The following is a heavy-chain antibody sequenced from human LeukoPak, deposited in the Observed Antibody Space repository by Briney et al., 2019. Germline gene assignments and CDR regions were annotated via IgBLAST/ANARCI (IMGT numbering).Heavy chain of an antibody. CDR1: GGSISSGGHY. D-gene: IGHD3-22*01. J-gene: IGHJ6*03. Sequence: SETLSLTCTVSGGSISSGGHYWSWIRQHPGKGLEWIGYIYYSGSTYYNPSLKSRVTISVDTSKNQFSLKLSSVTAADTAVYYCARTGYDSSGYYYVRYYYYYMDVWGKGTTVTVSS. CDR3: ARTGYDSSGYYYVRYYYYYMDV. CDR2: IYYSGST. V-gene: IGHV4-31*03.